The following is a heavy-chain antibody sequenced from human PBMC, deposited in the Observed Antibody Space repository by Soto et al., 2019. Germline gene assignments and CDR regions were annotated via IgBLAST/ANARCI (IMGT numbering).Heavy chain of an antibody. CDR3: ARDYEFSYCFDY. V-gene: IGHV3-30-3*01. CDR2: ISYDGSNK. Sequence: GGSLRLSCAASGFTFSSYAMHWVRQAPGKGLEWVAVISYDGSNKYYADSVKGRFTISRDNSKNTLYLQMNSLRAEDTAVYYCARDYEFSYCFDYWGQGTLVTVSS. CDR1: GFTFSSYA. J-gene: IGHJ4*02. D-gene: IGHD3-3*01.